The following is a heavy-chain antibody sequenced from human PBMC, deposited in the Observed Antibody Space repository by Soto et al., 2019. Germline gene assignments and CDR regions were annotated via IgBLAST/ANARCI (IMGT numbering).Heavy chain of an antibody. CDR2: ILPVFGIT. V-gene: IGHV1-69*10. Sequence: SVKVSCKASGDTSSNYGVSWVRQAPGQGPEWMGGILPVFGITTYARNFQGRITITADKSTSTVYMELTSLRSDDTATYYCARDPDEVVGTDYHYFGMDVWDQGATVTVSS. CDR3: ARDPDEVVGTDYHYFGMDV. D-gene: IGHD1-26*01. CDR1: GDTSSNYG. J-gene: IGHJ6*02.